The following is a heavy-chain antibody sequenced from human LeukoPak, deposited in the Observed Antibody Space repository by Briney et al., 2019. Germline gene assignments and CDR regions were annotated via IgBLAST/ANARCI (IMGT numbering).Heavy chain of an antibody. Sequence: SETLSLTCTVSGGSINSYYWSWIRQPPGKGLEWIGYIYYSGSTYYNPSLKSRVTISVDTSKNQFSLKLSSVTAADTAVYYCARASYYYDSSGYYYLDYWGQGTLVTVSS. D-gene: IGHD3-22*01. J-gene: IGHJ4*02. V-gene: IGHV4-30-4*01. CDR2: IYYSGST. CDR1: GGSINSYY. CDR3: ARASYYYDSSGYYYLDY.